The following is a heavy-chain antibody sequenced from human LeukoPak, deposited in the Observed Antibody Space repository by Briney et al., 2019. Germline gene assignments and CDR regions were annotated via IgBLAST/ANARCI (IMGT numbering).Heavy chain of an antibody. CDR2: ISYDGSNE. CDR1: GFTFSSYA. V-gene: IGHV3-30-3*01. Sequence: GGSRRLSCAASGFTFSSYAMHWVRQAPGKGLEWVAVISYDGSNEYYADSVKGRFTISRDNSKNTLYLQMNSLRAEDTAVYYCARDTGWLRIPDYWGQGTLVTVSS. J-gene: IGHJ4*02. CDR3: ARDTGWLRIPDY. D-gene: IGHD5-12*01.